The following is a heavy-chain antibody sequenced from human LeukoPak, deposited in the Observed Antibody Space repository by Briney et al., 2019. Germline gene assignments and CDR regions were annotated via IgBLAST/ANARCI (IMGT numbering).Heavy chain of an antibody. V-gene: IGHV3-30*18. CDR3: AKAGYSSSWYVDY. CDR1: GVTLPGYG. CDR2: ISNDGSNK. J-gene: IGHJ4*02. D-gene: IGHD6-13*01. Sequence: WSLTPTSRASGVTLPGYGLQWVRQVQNKGLKSVAVISNDGSNKYYADSVKGRFTISRDNSKNTLYLQMNSLRAEDTAVYYCAKAGYSSSWYVDYWGQGTLVRVPS.